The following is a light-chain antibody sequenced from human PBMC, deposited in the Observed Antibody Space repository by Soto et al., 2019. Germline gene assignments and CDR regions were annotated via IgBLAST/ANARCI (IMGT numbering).Light chain of an antibody. J-gene: IGLJ3*02. CDR1: TGAVTSGYD. Sequence: QAVVTQEPSLTVSPGGTVTLTCASSTGAVTSGYDPNWFQQKPGQAPRALIYSTNNKYSWTPARFSGSLLGRRAALTLSAVQPEDEAEYYCLLHYADGWVFGGGTKLTVL. CDR3: LLHYADGWV. V-gene: IGLV7-43*01. CDR2: STN.